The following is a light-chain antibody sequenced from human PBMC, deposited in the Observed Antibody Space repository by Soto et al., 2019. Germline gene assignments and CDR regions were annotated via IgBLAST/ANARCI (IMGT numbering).Light chain of an antibody. Sequence: QPVLTQPPSVSGSPGQSVTISCTGTSSDVGSYNRVSWHQQPPGTAPKLMIYEVSKRPSGVSNRFSGSKSGNTASLTISGLQAEDEADYYCSSYTSSNTWVFGGGTKLTVL. CDR1: SSDVGSYNR. CDR3: SSYTSSNTWV. V-gene: IGLV2-18*02. J-gene: IGLJ3*02. CDR2: EVS.